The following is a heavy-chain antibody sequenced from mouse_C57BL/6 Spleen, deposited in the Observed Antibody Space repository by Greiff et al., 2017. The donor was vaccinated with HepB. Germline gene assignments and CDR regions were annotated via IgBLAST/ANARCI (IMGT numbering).Heavy chain of an antibody. D-gene: IGHD4-1*01. CDR1: GFTFSSYA. Sequence: DVKLVESGGGLVKPGGFLKLSCAASGFTFSSYAMSWVRQTPEKRLEWVATISDGGSYTYYPDNVKGRFTISRDNAKNNLYLQMSHLKSEDTAMYYCARDWGFDYWGQGTTLTVSS. CDR3: ARDWGFDY. J-gene: IGHJ2*01. CDR2: ISDGGSYT. V-gene: IGHV5-4*01.